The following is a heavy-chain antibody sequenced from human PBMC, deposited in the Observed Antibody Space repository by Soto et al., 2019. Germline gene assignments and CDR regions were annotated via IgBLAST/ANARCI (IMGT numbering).Heavy chain of an antibody. V-gene: IGHV3-23*01. Sequence: EVQLLESGGGLVQPGGSLRLSCAASGFTFSSYAMSWVRQAPGKGLEWVSAISGSGGSTYYADSVKGRFTISRDSSKNTLYLQIDSVRAEGTAVYYCAKGGDVAVACTDFDYWGQGTLVTVSS. CDR3: AKGGDVAVACTDFDY. D-gene: IGHD6-19*01. J-gene: IGHJ4*02. CDR2: ISGSGGST. CDR1: GFTFSSYA.